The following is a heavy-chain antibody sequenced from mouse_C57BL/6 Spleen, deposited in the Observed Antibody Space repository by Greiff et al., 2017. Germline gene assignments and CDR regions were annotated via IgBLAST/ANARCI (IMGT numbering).Heavy chain of an antibody. V-gene: IGHV1-61*01. CDR3: ARQRAYDYDEGAWFAY. D-gene: IGHD2-4*01. Sequence: QVHVKQSGAELVRPGSSVKLSCKASGYTFTSYWKDWVKQRPGQGLEWIGNIYPSDSETHYNQKFKDKATLTVDKSSSTAYMQLSSLTSEDSAVYYCARQRAYDYDEGAWFAYWGQGTLVTVSA. CDR1: GYTFTSYW. J-gene: IGHJ3*01. CDR2: IYPSDSET.